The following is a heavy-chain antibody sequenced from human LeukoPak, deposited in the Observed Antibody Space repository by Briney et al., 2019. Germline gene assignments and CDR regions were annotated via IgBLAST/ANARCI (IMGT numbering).Heavy chain of an antibody. CDR1: GYTFSAHY. Sequence: ASVKVSCKTSGYTFSAHYLHWVRQAPGQRPEWVGRIDPASGGTHYGQKFQGRVTVTRDTSTTTVDMELSGLRSDDTAVYYCARVPGPYTTSRFDFWGQGTLVTVSS. J-gene: IGHJ4*02. CDR2: IDPASGGT. D-gene: IGHD2-2*02. CDR3: ARVPGPYTTSRFDF. V-gene: IGHV1-2*02.